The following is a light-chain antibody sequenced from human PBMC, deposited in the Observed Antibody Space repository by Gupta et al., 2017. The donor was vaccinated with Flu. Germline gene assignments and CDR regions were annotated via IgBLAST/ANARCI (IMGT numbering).Light chain of an antibody. Sequence: SSLSASTGDRVTITCRASQGISSYLAWYQQKPGKAPKLPIYAASTLQSGVPSRFSGSGSGTDFTLTISCLQSEDFATYYCQQYYSYPPYTFGRGTKLEIK. CDR1: QGISSY. CDR3: QQYYSYPPYT. CDR2: AAS. J-gene: IGKJ2*01. V-gene: IGKV1-8*01.